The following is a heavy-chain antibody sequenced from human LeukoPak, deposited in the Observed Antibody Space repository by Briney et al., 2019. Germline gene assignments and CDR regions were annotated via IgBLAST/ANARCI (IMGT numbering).Heavy chain of an antibody. D-gene: IGHD1-26*01. V-gene: IGHV4-34*01. CDR1: GGSFSGYY. J-gene: IGHJ5*02. Sequence: SETLSLTCAVYGGSFSGYYWSWIRQPPGKGLEWIGEINHSGSTNYNPSLKSRVTISVDMSKNQFSLKLSSVTAADTAVYYCARRGELRYSWFDPWGQGTLVTVSS. CDR2: INHSGST. CDR3: ARRGELRYSWFDP.